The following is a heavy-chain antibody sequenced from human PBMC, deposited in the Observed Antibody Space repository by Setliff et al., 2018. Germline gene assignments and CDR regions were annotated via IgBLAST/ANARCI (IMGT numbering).Heavy chain of an antibody. J-gene: IGHJ6*02. D-gene: IGHD6-13*01. CDR2: ISADNGNT. Sequence: ASVKVSCKASGYTFTSYGISWVRQAPGQGLEWMGWISADNGNTNYAQNLQGRVTMTTDTSTSTAYMELRSLRSDDTAIYYCARVRKNDDSNNWYGASYYSYHYAMDVWGLGTTVTVSS. CDR3: ARVRKNDDSNNWYGASYYSYHYAMDV. CDR1: GYTFTSYG. V-gene: IGHV1-18*01.